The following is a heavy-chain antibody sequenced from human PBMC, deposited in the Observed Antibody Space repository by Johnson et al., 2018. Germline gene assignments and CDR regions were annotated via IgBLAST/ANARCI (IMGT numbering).Heavy chain of an antibody. Sequence: VQLLESGGGLVQPGGSLRLSCAASGLSVSSYDMYWVRRVTGTGLEWVSVLGTAGDTLYADSVKGRCTIARENAKNSLYLQMNRPRDGDTAVYYCAGVVRGTYYAWSFQHWGQGTLVTVSS. D-gene: IGHD1-26*01. CDR1: GLSVSSYD. CDR2: LGTAGDT. CDR3: AGVVRGTYYAWSFQH. J-gene: IGHJ1*01. V-gene: IGHV3-13*01.